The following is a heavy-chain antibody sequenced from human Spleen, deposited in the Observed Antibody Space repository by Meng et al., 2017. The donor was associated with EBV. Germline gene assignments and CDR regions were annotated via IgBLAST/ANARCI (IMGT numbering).Heavy chain of an antibody. D-gene: IGHD6-13*01. V-gene: IGHV1-46*01. CDR3: ARDEGTTWYPDY. J-gene: IGHJ4*02. CDR2: INPSGGST. Sequence: QVLLAPSGVEVKRPGASGKVSCKASGYTFTNNYMHWVRQAPGQGLEWMGIINPSGGSTTYAQKFQGRVTMTRDPSISTAYMQLRRVEYDDTAVYFCARDEGTTWYPDYWGQGTLVTVFS. CDR1: GYTFTNNY.